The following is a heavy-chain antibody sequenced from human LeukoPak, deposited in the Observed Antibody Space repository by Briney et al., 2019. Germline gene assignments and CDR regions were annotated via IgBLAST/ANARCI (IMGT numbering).Heavy chain of an antibody. CDR1: GGTFSSYA. J-gene: IGHJ5*02. V-gene: IGHV1-69*04. Sequence: SVKVSCKAPGGTFSSYAISWVRQAPGQGLEWMGRIIPILGIANYAQKFQGRVTITADKSTSTAYMELSSLRSEDTAVYYCARDTNTVTGGWFDPWGQGTLVTVSS. D-gene: IGHD4-17*01. CDR3: ARDTNTVTGGWFDP. CDR2: IIPILGIA.